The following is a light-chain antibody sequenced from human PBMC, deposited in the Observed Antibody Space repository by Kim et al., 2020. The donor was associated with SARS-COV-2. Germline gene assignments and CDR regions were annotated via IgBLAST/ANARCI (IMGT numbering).Light chain of an antibody. CDR3: QQYGSSLFT. J-gene: IGKJ3*01. CDR2: GAS. V-gene: IGKV3-20*01. Sequence: SPGERATLSCRASQSVSSSYVAWYQQKPGEAPRLLIYGASSRATGIPDRFSGSGSGTDFTLTISRLEPEDFAVYYCQQYGSSLFTFGPGTKVDIK. CDR1: QSVSSSY.